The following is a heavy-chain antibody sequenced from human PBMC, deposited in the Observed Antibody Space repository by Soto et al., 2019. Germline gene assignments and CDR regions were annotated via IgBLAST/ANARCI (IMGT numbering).Heavy chain of an antibody. D-gene: IGHD6-13*01. CDR3: ARDKSFGTFYY. V-gene: IGHV1-18*01. CDR1: GYTFTSYG. J-gene: IGHJ4*02. CDR2: ISPYNDNT. Sequence: QVQLVQSGAEVKKPGASVMLSCKASGYTFTSYGISWVRQAPGQGLEWMGWISPYNDNTNYAQKFQGRVTMTTDTSTRTAYMELRSLRSDDTAVYYCARDKSFGTFYYWGQGSLVTVSS.